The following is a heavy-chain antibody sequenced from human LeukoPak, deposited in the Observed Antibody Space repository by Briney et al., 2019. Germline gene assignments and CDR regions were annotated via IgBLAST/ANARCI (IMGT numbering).Heavy chain of an antibody. CDR1: GYTFTSYY. J-gene: IGHJ5*02. CDR2: INPSGGST. Sequence: ASVKVSCKASGYTFTSYYMHWVRQAPGQGLEWRGIINPSGGSTSYAQKFQGRVTMTRDMSTSTVYMELSSLRSEDTAVYYCARERRVVRWFDPWGQGTLVTVSS. CDR3: ARERRVVRWFDP. V-gene: IGHV1-46*01. D-gene: IGHD3-3*01.